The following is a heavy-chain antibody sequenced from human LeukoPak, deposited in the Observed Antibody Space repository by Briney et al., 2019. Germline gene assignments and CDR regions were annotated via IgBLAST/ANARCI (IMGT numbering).Heavy chain of an antibody. CDR3: ARGGASVVPDY. Sequence: PSETLSLTCTVSGGSISSSSYYWGWIRQPPGKGLEWIGSIYYSGSTYYNPSLKSRVTISVDTSKNQFSLKLSSVTAADMAVYYCARGGASVVPDYWGQGTLVTVSS. D-gene: IGHD4-23*01. V-gene: IGHV4-39*01. CDR1: GGSISSSSYY. CDR2: IYYSGST. J-gene: IGHJ4*02.